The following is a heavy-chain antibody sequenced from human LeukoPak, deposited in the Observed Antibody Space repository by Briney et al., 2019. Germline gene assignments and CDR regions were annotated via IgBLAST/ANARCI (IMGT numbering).Heavy chain of an antibody. J-gene: IGHJ4*01. D-gene: IGHD3-22*01. CDR3: ARKYYYDSSGYYYPYFDY. V-gene: IGHV3-20*04. CDR2: INWNGGST. CDR1: GFTFDDYG. Sequence: GGSLRLSCAASGFTFDDYGMSWVRQAPGKGLEWVSGINWNGGSTGYADSVKGRFTISRDNAKNSLYLQMNSLRAEDTALYYCARKYYYDSSGYYYPYFDYWGHGTLVTVSS.